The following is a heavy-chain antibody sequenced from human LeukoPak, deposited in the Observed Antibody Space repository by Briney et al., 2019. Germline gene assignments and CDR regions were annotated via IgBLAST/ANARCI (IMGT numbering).Heavy chain of an antibody. D-gene: IGHD6-13*01. V-gene: IGHV1-69*01. CDR1: GGTFSGYA. CDR3: ARTAKSAAAGTAFDY. J-gene: IGHJ4*02. CDR2: IIPIFGTA. Sequence: VASVKVSCKASGGTFSGYAISWVRQAPRQGLEWMGGIIPIFGTANYAQKFQGRVTITADESTSTAYMELSSLRSEDTAVYYCARTAKSAAAGTAFDYWGQGTLVTVSS.